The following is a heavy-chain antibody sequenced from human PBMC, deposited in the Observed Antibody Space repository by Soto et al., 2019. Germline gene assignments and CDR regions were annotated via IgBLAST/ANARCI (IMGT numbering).Heavy chain of an antibody. V-gene: IGHV4-31*03. D-gene: IGHD3-3*01. J-gene: IGHJ5*02. CDR2: IYYSGST. CDR1: GVSISSGDYY. Sequence: QVQLQESGPGLVKPSQTLSLTCTVSGVSISSGDYYWSWIRQHPGKGLEWIGYIYYSGSTYYNPSRKSRVPXSXDXXKNQCSLKLSSVTAADTAVYYCARWWSGSRQGFDPWGQGTLVTVSS. CDR3: ARWWSGSRQGFDP.